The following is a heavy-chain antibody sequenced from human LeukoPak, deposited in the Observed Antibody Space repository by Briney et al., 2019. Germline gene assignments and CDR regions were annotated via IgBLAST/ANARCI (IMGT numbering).Heavy chain of an antibody. J-gene: IGHJ3*02. CDR1: GGSISSYY. Sequence: SETLSLTCTVSGGSISSYYWSWIRQPPGKGLEWIGYIYYSGSTNYNPSLKSRVTISVDTSKNQFSLKLSSVTAADTAEYYCARAWRERGAFDIWGQGTMVTVSS. CDR3: ARAWRERGAFDI. V-gene: IGHV4-59*01. D-gene: IGHD1-26*01. CDR2: IYYSGST.